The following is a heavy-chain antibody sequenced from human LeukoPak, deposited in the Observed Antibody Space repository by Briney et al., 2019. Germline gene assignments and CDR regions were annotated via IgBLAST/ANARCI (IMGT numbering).Heavy chain of an antibody. Sequence: GGSLRLSCAASGFTFSSSAMSWVRQAPGKGLEWVSVIYSGGSTYYADSVKGRFTISRDNSNNTLYLQMNSLRAEDTAVYYCARVKGSGWYYFDYWGQGTLVTVSS. CDR1: GFTFSSSA. D-gene: IGHD6-19*01. CDR2: IYSGGST. V-gene: IGHV3-53*01. J-gene: IGHJ4*02. CDR3: ARVKGSGWYYFDY.